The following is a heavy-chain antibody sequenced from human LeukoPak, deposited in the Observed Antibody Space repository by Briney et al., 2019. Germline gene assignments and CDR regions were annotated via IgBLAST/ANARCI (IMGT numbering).Heavy chain of an antibody. J-gene: IGHJ3*02. V-gene: IGHV4-59*12. CDR2: IYHSGST. D-gene: IGHD4-17*01. CDR1: GGSISSYY. Sequence: SETLSLTCTVSGGSISSYYWSWVRQPPGKGLEWIGEIYHSGSTNCNPSLKSRVTISVDKSKNQFSLKLSSVTAADTAVYYCARITTVIAFDIWGQGTMVTVSS. CDR3: ARITTVIAFDI.